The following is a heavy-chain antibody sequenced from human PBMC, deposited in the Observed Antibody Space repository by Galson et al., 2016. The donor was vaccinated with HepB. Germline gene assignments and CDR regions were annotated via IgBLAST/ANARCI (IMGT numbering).Heavy chain of an antibody. CDR1: GGTFITYT. J-gene: IGHJ6*02. CDR3: ARGEDIVVIPGAMDV. Sequence: SVKVSCKASGGTFITYTINWVRQAPGQGLEWMGRIIPFPNITDYAQKFQGRVTITADKSTSTAYMELSSLTSEDTAVYYCARGEDIVVIPGAMDVWGQGTTVTVSS. CDR2: IIPFPNIT. D-gene: IGHD2-15*01. V-gene: IGHV1-69*02.